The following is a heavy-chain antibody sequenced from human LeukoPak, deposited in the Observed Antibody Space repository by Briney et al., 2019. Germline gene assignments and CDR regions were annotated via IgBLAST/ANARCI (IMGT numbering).Heavy chain of an antibody. CDR1: GGSISSYY. V-gene: IGHV4-59*12. D-gene: IGHD2-15*01. CDR3: ARAPGAALD. Sequence: ASETLSLTCTVSGGSISSYYWSWIRQPPGKGLEWIGYIYYSGSTNYNPSLKSRVTVSLDTSKNQFSLKLSSVTAADTAVYYCARAPGAALDWGQGTLVTVSS. CDR2: IYYSGST. J-gene: IGHJ4*02.